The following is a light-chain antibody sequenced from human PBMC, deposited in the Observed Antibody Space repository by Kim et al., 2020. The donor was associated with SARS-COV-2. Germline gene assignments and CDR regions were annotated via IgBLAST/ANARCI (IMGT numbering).Light chain of an antibody. Sequence: SACGGDRVTITCQASQDIGKYLNWYQQKPGKAPNPLIYDASNLQTGVPSRFSGRGSETDFTFTISSLQPEDIATYYCQQFDDLPYTFGQGTKLEIK. V-gene: IGKV1-33*01. CDR3: QQFDDLPYT. CDR2: DAS. J-gene: IGKJ2*01. CDR1: QDIGKY.